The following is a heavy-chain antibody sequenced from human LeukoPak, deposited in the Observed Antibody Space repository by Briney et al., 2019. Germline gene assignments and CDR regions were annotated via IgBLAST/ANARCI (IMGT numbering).Heavy chain of an antibody. V-gene: IGHV4-4*07. Sequence: SETLSLTCTVSGGSISSYYWSWIRQPAGKGLEWIGRILSSGMTKYNPSLEGRVTMSLDTSNNQFSLRLTSVTAADTAVYYCARSIVGYTYFDSWGQGTLVTVSS. CDR2: ILSSGMT. CDR3: ARSIVGYTYFDS. D-gene: IGHD2-21*01. CDR1: GGSISSYY. J-gene: IGHJ4*02.